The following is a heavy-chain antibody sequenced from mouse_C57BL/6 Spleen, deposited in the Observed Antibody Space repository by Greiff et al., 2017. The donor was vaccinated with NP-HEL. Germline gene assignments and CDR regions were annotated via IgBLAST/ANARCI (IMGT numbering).Heavy chain of an antibody. CDR3: ARDRGGWYFDV. Sequence: EVKVVESEGGLVQPGSSMKLSCTASGFTFSDYYMAWVRQVPEKGLEWVANINYDGSSTYYLDSLKSRFIISRDNAKNILYLQMSSLKSEDTATYYCARDRGGWYFDVWGTGTTVTVSS. CDR2: INYDGSST. CDR1: GFTFSDYY. D-gene: IGHD3-3*01. J-gene: IGHJ1*03. V-gene: IGHV5-16*01.